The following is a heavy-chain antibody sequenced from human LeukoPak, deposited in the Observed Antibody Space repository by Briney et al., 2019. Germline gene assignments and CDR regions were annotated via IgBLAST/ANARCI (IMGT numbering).Heavy chain of an antibody. J-gene: IGHJ5*02. CDR3: AGRATYYDFWSGYPNWFDP. CDR1: VYTHINYD. CDR2: MYPNSGNT. V-gene: IGHV1-8*03. D-gene: IGHD3-3*01. Sequence: ASVTVSFMSSVYTHINYDINWLRQATGQGLAWMGCMYPNSGNTGYAQKFQGRVTITRNTSISTAYMEQSSLRSEDTAVYYCAGRATYYDFWSGYPNWFDPWGQGTLVTVSS.